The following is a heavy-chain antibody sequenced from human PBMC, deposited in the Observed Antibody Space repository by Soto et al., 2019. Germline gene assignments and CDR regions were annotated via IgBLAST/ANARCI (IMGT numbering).Heavy chain of an antibody. J-gene: IGHJ4*02. Sequence: GGSLRLSCAASGFTFSSYGMHWVRQAPGKGLEWVAVISYDGSNKYYADSVKGRFTISRDNSKNTLYLQRNSLRAEDTAVYYCAKDRGYYDSSGYDYWGQGTLVTVSS. CDR2: ISYDGSNK. V-gene: IGHV3-30*18. CDR1: GFTFSSYG. D-gene: IGHD3-22*01. CDR3: AKDRGYYDSSGYDY.